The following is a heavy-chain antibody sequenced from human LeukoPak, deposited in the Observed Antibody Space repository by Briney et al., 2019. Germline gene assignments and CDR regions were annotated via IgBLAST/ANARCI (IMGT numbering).Heavy chain of an antibody. J-gene: IGHJ4*02. Sequence: SETLSLTCAVSGYSISSGYYWGWIRQPPGKGLEWFGSIYHSGSTYYNPSLKSRVTISVDTSKNQFSLKLSSVTAADTAVYYCARKAAAGDFDYWGQGTLVTVSS. CDR3: ARKAAAGDFDY. CDR1: GYSISSGYY. V-gene: IGHV4-38-2*01. CDR2: IYHSGST. D-gene: IGHD6-13*01.